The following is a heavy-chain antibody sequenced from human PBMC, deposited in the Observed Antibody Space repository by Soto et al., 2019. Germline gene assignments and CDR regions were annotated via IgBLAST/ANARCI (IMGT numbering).Heavy chain of an antibody. CDR1: GGSISSYY. J-gene: IGHJ4*02. CDR2: IYYSGST. Sequence: SETLSLTCTVSGGSISSYYWSWIRQPPGKGLEWIGYIYYSGSTNYNPSLKSRVTISVDTSKNQFSLKLSSVTAADTAVYYCAGGERYITSLDYWGQGTLVTVSS. D-gene: IGHD3-10*01. CDR3: AGGERYITSLDY. V-gene: IGHV4-59*01.